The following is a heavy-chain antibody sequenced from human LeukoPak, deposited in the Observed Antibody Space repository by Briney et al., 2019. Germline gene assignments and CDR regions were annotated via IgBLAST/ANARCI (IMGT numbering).Heavy chain of an antibody. V-gene: IGHV1-69*04. D-gene: IGHD4-11*01. Sequence: SVKVSCKASGGTFSSYTISWVRQAPGQGLEWMGRIIPILGIANYAQKFQGRVAITADKSTSTAYMELSSLRSEDTAVYYCARDAGLTVTMAYYWGQGTLVTVSS. CDR1: GGTFSSYT. J-gene: IGHJ4*02. CDR3: ARDAGLTVTMAYY. CDR2: IIPILGIA.